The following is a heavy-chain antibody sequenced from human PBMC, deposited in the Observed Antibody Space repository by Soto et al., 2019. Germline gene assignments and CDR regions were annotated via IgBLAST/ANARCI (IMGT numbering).Heavy chain of an antibody. CDR3: AKADYGDYAYFHY. CDR2: ISGSGGST. Sequence: EVQLLESGGGLVQPGGSLRLSCAASGFTFSSYAMSWVRQAPGKGLEWVSAISGSGGSTYYADSVKGRFTIYRDNSKNTMYLQMNSLRAEDTAVYYCAKADYGDYAYFHYWGQGTLVTVSS. V-gene: IGHV3-23*01. CDR1: GFTFSSYA. D-gene: IGHD4-17*01. J-gene: IGHJ4*02.